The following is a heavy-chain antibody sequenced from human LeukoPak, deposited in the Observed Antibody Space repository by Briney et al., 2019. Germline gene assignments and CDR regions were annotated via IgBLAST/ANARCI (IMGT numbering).Heavy chain of an antibody. J-gene: IGHJ4*02. V-gene: IGHV3-33*08. CDR2: IWYDGSNK. CDR3: ASFFPGGSDY. Sequence: GRSLRLSCAASGFTFSSYGMHWVRPAPGKGLEWVAVIWYDGSNKYYADSVKGRFTISRDNSKNTLYLQMNSLRAEDTAVYYCASFFPGGSDYWGQGTLVTVSS. D-gene: IGHD4-23*01. CDR1: GFTFSSYG.